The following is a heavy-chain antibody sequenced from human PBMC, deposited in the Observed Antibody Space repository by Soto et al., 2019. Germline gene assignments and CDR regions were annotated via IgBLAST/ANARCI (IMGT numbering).Heavy chain of an antibody. V-gene: IGHV4-59*01. CDR2: VYYSGGA. CDR1: GGSISGYY. CDR3: TRDGDGRMTTNPYYYYGMDV. D-gene: IGHD2-21*02. Sequence: XATLSLTCTVSGGSISGYYWSWIRQPPGKGLEWIGNVYYSGGAKYNPSVKRRVSISVDTSKNQFSLNLSSVTAADTAVYYCTRDGDGRMTTNPYYYYGMDVWGPGITVTVSS. J-gene: IGHJ6*02.